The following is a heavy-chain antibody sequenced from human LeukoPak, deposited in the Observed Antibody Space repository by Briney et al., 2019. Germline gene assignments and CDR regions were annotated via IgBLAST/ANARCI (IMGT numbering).Heavy chain of an antibody. J-gene: IGHJ4*02. CDR3: AKDPLRLGESLAFGY. CDR1: GFTFSSYG. Sequence: GRSLRLSCAASGFTFSSYGMHWVRQAPGKGLEWVAVISYDGSNKYYADSVKGRFTISGDNSKNTLYLQMNSLRAEDTAVYYCAKDPLRLGESLAFGYWGQGTLVTVSS. V-gene: IGHV3-30*18. CDR2: ISYDGSNK. D-gene: IGHD3-16*01.